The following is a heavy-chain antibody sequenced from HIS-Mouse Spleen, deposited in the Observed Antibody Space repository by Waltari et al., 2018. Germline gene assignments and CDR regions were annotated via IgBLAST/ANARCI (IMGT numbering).Heavy chain of an antibody. V-gene: IGHV4-39*07. CDR3: ARVRGYYFDY. CDR1: GGSISSSSYY. Sequence: QLQLQESGPGLVKPSETLSLTCTVSGGSISSSSYYWGWIRQPPGKGLEWIGSIYYSGSTYYNPSRKSRVTISVDTSKNQFSLKLSSVTAADTAVYYCARVRGYYFDYWGQVTLVTVSS. CDR2: IYYSGST. D-gene: IGHD3-10*01. J-gene: IGHJ4*02.